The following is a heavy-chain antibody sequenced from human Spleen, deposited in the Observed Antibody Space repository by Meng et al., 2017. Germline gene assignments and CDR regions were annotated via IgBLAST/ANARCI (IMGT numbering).Heavy chain of an antibody. CDR3: ARGRLATAGFAD. CDR2: INHSGST. J-gene: IGHJ4*02. CDR1: GGSFSDYY. D-gene: IGHD6-19*01. V-gene: IGHV4-34*01. Sequence: SETLSLTCVVSGGSFSDYYWSWIRQPPGKGLEWIGEINHSGSTNYNPSLESRATISVDTSQNNLSLKLSSVTAADSAVYYCARGRLATAGFADWGQGTLVTVS.